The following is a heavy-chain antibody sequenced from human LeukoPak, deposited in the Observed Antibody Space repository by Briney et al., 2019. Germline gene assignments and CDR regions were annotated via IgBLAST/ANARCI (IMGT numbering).Heavy chain of an antibody. J-gene: IGHJ3*02. CDR2: IKHDGSVQ. CDR3: ARDPEDYYDSSAYYDGFDM. Sequence: GGSLRLSCAASGFTFSSHWMSWVRQAPGKGLEWVANIKHDGSVQYCVDSVKGRFTISRDNAKNSLYLQMNSLRAEDTAVYYCARDPEDYYDSSAYYDGFDMWGQGTMVTVSS. CDR1: GFTFSSHW. D-gene: IGHD3-22*01. V-gene: IGHV3-7*01.